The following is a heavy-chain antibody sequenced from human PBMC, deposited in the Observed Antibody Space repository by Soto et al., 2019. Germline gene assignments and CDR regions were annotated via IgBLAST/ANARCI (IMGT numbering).Heavy chain of an antibody. J-gene: IGHJ4*02. CDR2: LDAEDGET. V-gene: IGHV1-24*01. CDR1: GYSLSDLS. Sequence: GASVKVSCKVSGYSLSDLSIHWVRQAPGKGLEWMGGLDAEDGETIYVQKLQGRGTMTEDTSTDTAYMELSSLTSEDTAMYYCATLPRTIERTPAAIWSFDSWGQGTLVTVSS. CDR3: ATLPRTIERTPAAIWSFDS. D-gene: IGHD2-2*01.